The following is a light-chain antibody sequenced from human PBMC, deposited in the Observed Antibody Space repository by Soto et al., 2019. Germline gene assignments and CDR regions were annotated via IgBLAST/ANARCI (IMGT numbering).Light chain of an antibody. CDR3: QQRRNWPLT. CDR2: GAS. CDR1: QSVSSN. Sequence: EIVLTQSPATLSFSPGERATLSCRASQSVSSNLAWYQQKPGQAPRLLIYGASNRATGIPARFSGSRSGTDFTLTISSLEPEDFAVYYCQQRRNWPLTFGGGTKVEIK. V-gene: IGKV3-11*01. J-gene: IGKJ4*01.